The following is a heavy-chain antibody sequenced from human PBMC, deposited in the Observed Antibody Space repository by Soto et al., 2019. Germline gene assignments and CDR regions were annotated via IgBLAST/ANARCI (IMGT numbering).Heavy chain of an antibody. V-gene: IGHV3-48*02. J-gene: IGHJ4*02. CDR1: GFTFSNFA. CDR2: LSGSSRAI. D-gene: IGHD5-12*01. CDR3: ARDPSNGNSHVSYWDF. Sequence: EVQLVASGGGLVQPGGSLRLSCAASGFTFSNFAMNWVRRAPGKGPEWVSYLSGSSRAINYADSVKGRFIVSRDNAKNTLFLQMNSLRDEDTAVYYFARDPSNGNSHVSYWDFGGQGTLVTVSS.